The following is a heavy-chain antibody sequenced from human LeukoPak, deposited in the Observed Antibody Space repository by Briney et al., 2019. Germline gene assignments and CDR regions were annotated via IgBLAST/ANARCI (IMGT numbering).Heavy chain of an antibody. CDR1: GYSISSGYY. CDR2: IYHSGST. D-gene: IGHD3-22*01. J-gene: IGHJ4*02. CDR3: ARVGYYYDRSGPYYFDY. Sequence: SSETLSLTCTVSGYSISSGYYWGWIRQPPGKGLEWIGSIYHSGSTYYNPSLKSRVTISVDTSKNQFSLKLSSVTAADTAVYYCARVGYYYDRSGPYYFDYWGQGTLVTVSS. V-gene: IGHV4-38-2*02.